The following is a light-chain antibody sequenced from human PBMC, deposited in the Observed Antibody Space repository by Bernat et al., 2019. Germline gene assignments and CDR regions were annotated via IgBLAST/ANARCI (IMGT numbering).Light chain of an antibody. V-gene: IGLV2-23*02. Sequence: QSALTQPASVSGSPGQSITIPCTGTSSDVGSYNLVSWYQQHPGKAPKLMIYEVIKRPSGVSNRFSGSKSGNTASLTISGLQAEDEADYYCCSYAGSSTLVFGGGTKLTVL. CDR1: SSDVGSYNL. CDR3: CSYAGSSTLV. CDR2: EVI. J-gene: IGLJ3*02.